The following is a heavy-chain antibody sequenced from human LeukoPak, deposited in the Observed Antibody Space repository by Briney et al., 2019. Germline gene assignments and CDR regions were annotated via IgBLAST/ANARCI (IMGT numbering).Heavy chain of an antibody. Sequence: ASVKVSCKASGYTFTGYYMHWVRQAPGQGLEWMGWINPNSGNTNYAQKLQGRVTMTTDTSTSTAYMELRSLRSDDTAVYYCARDLPGWLQNDYWGQGTLVTVSS. CDR3: ARDLPGWLQNDY. CDR2: INPNSGNT. D-gene: IGHD5-24*01. CDR1: GYTFTGYY. V-gene: IGHV1-18*04. J-gene: IGHJ4*02.